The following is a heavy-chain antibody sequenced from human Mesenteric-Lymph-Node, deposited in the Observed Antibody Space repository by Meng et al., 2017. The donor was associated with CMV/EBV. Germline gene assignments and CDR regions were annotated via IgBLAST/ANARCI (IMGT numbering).Heavy chain of an antibody. CDR2: IYPGDSDP. Sequence: TSYGIGGVRQVPGKGLEWMGIIYPGDSDPRYSPSFQSQVTISADKSISTAYLQWSNLKASNTAMYYCARLGRYCTNGVCRRSRVPDCWDQGTLVTVSS. CDR1: TSYG. J-gene: IGHJ4*02. D-gene: IGHD2-8*01. V-gene: IGHV5-51*01. CDR3: ARLGRYCTNGVCRRSRVPDC.